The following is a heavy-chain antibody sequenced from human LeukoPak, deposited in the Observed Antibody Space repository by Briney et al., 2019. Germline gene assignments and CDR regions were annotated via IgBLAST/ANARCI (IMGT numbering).Heavy chain of an antibody. Sequence: GGSLRLSCAASGFTFSSYAMHWVRQAPGEGLEWVAFISYDGSNKYYADSVKGRFTISRDNSRNTLYLQMNSLRAEDTAVYYCARLSSPYYYYYMDVWGKGTTVTVSS. CDR1: GFTFSSYA. CDR3: ARLSSPYYYYYMDV. CDR2: ISYDGSNK. V-gene: IGHV3-30*04. J-gene: IGHJ6*03. D-gene: IGHD6-13*01.